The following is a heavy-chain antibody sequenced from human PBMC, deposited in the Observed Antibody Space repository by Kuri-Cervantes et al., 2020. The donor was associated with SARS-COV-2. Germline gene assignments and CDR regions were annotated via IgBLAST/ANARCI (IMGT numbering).Heavy chain of an antibody. Sequence: GSLRLSCAASGFTFSNAWMSWVRQAPGKGLEWIGEINHSGSTKYNPSLKSRVTMSVDTSKNQFSLKVTSVTAADTAVYYCARVDKKGLTVTGLYYDLWGGFLGYMDVWGKGTTVTVSS. CDR2: INHSGST. CDR3: ARVDKKGLTVTGLYYDLWGGFLGYMDV. CDR1: GFTFSNAW. V-gene: IGHV4-34*01. J-gene: IGHJ6*03. D-gene: IGHD3-3*01.